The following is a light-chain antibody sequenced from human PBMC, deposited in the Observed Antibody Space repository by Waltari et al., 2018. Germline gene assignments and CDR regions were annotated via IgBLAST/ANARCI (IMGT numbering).Light chain of an antibody. J-gene: IGLJ3*02. Sequence: HSALAQPASVSGSPGQSITISCTGTSSDVGGYNYVSWYQQHPGKVPRLMIYDVNNRASGVSNRFSGSKSGDTASLTISRLPAEDEADYYCSSFTRANSWVFGGGTNLTVL. V-gene: IGLV2-14*03. CDR3: SSFTRANSWV. CDR1: SSDVGGYNY. CDR2: DVN.